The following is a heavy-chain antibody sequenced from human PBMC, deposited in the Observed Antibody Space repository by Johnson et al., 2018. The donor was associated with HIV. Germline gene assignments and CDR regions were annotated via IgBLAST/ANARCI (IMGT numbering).Heavy chain of an antibody. CDR1: GFTVSSNY. J-gene: IGHJ3*01. CDR2: IYSGGTT. V-gene: IGHV3-66*02. CDR3: ARDRARDAFDV. Sequence: VQLVESGGGLVQPGGSLRLSCAASGFTVSSNYMSWVRQAPGTGLEWVSVIYSGGTTNYADSVKGRITISRDTFQNTVLLQMNSLRAEDTAVYYCARDRARDAFDVWGQGTMVTVSS.